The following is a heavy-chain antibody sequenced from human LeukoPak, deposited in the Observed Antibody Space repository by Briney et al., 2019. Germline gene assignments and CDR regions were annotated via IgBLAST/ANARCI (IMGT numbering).Heavy chain of an antibody. D-gene: IGHD3-9*01. CDR2: IYYSGST. V-gene: IGHV4-59*01. CDR3: ARQHYDILTGYYPIDY. CDR1: GGSISSYY. Sequence: SETLSLTCTVSGGSISSYYWSWIRQPPGKGLEWIGYIYYSGSTNYNPSLKSRVTISVDTSKNQFSLKLSSVTAADTAVYYCARQHYDILTGYYPIDYWGQGTLVTVSS. J-gene: IGHJ4*02.